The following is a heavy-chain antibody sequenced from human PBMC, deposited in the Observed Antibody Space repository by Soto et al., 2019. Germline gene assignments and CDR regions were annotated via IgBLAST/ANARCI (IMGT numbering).Heavy chain of an antibody. CDR1: GFTFTSYS. CDR2: ISSSSSSI. J-gene: IGHJ6*03. V-gene: IGHV3-48*01. D-gene: IGHD2-2*01. CDR3: ARASNYMDV. Sequence: GGSLRLSCTASGFTFTSYSINWVRQAPGQGLEWVSYISSSSSSIYYAESVRGRFTVSRDNAKNSVYLQMNSLRAEDTAVYYCARASNYMDVWGKGTTVTVSS.